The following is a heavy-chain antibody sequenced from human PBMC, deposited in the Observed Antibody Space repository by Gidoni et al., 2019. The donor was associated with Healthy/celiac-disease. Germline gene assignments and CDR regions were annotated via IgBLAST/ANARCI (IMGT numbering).Heavy chain of an antibody. CDR2: IIPILGTA. V-gene: IGHV1-69*01. CDR3: ARGNDYGGNYYYYGMDV. J-gene: IGHJ6*02. D-gene: IGHD4-17*01. Sequence: QVQLVQSGTEVKKPGSSVTVSCKASGGTFSSSSISWVRQAPGQGLEWMGGIIPILGTANYAQKFQGRVTITAEESTSTAYMELSSLRSEDKAVYYCARGNDYGGNYYYYGMDVWGQGTTVTVSS. CDR1: GGTFSSSS.